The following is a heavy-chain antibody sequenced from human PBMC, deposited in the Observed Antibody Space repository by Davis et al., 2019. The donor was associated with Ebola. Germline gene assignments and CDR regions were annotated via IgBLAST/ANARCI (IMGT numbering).Heavy chain of an antibody. J-gene: IGHJ4*02. Sequence: VILGGSLRLSCAASGLIFNNYWMSWIRQAPGKGLEWVSYISSSGTTIKYADSVKGRFTISRDNAKNSLYLQMNSLRAEDTAVYYCAREGHEFDWLLHYYFDYWGQGTLVTVSS. D-gene: IGHD3-9*01. CDR2: ISSSGTTI. CDR3: AREGHEFDWLLHYYFDY. V-gene: IGHV3-11*01. CDR1: GLIFNNYW.